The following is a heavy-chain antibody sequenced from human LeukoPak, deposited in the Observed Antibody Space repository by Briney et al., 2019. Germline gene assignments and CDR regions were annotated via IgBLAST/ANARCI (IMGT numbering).Heavy chain of an antibody. Sequence: EASVKVSCKASGYTFTSHFIHWVRQAPGQGLEWMGIINPSGGGPTYVQKFQGRGTMTSDTSTSTIYMELRSLRSEDTAVYYCARDNLLSGSGFDSWGQGTPVTVSS. CDR2: INPSGGGP. D-gene: IGHD2/OR15-2a*01. CDR1: GYTFTSHF. J-gene: IGHJ4*02. CDR3: ARDNLLSGSGFDS. V-gene: IGHV1-46*01.